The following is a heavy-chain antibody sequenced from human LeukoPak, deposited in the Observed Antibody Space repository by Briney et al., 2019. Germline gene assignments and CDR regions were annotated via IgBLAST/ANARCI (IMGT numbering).Heavy chain of an antibody. J-gene: IGHJ5*02. CDR3: ARDLGYYGSGDNWFDP. Sequence: SETLSLTCTVSGYSISSGYYWGWIRQPPGKGLEWIGSIYHSGSTYYNPSLKSRVTISVDTSKNQFSLKLSSVTAADTAVYYCARDLGYYGSGDNWFDPWGQGTLVTVSS. CDR2: IYHSGST. CDR1: GYSISSGYY. V-gene: IGHV4-38-2*02. D-gene: IGHD3-10*01.